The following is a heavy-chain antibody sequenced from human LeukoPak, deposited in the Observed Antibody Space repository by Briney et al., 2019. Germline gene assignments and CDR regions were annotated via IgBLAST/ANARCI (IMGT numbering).Heavy chain of an antibody. Sequence: SETLSLTCTVSGYSISSGYYWSWIRPPPGKGLEWIGYIYYSGSTNYNPSLKSRVTISVDTSKNQFSLKLSSVTAADTAVYYCAREDGYYYMDVWGKGTTVTVSS. CDR3: AREDGYYYMDV. CDR1: GYSISSGYY. J-gene: IGHJ6*03. V-gene: IGHV4-61*01. D-gene: IGHD5-24*01. CDR2: IYYSGST.